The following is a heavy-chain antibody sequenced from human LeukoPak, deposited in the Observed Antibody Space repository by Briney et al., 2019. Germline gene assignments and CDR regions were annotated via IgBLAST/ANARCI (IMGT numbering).Heavy chain of an antibody. CDR1: GFTFSSYA. CDR2: ISGSGGST. V-gene: IGHV3-23*01. Sequence: PGGSLRLSCAASGFTFSSYAMSWVRQAPGKGLEWVSGISGSGGSTYYADSVKRRFTISRDNSKNTMYMQMNSLRAEDTAVYYCAKDRIAVAAATPDYWGQGALVTVSS. J-gene: IGHJ4*02. D-gene: IGHD6-19*01. CDR3: AKDRIAVAAATPDY.